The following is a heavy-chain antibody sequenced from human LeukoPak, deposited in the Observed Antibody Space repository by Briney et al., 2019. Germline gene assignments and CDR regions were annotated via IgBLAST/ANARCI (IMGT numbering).Heavy chain of an antibody. D-gene: IGHD3-10*01. CDR1: GGSISSGNYY. CDR2: IYTRGST. CDR3: ASGEQEDYYYYYGMDV. Sequence: PSQTLSLTCTVSGGSISSGNYYWSRIRQPAGKGLEWIGRIYTRGSTTNYNPSLKSRVTISVDTSKNQFSLQLNSVTPEDTAVYYCASGEQEDYYYYYGMDVWGQGTTVTVSS. J-gene: IGHJ6*02. V-gene: IGHV4-61*02.